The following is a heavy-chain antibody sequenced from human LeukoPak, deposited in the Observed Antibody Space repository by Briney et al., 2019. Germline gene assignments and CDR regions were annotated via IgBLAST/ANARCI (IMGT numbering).Heavy chain of an antibody. Sequence: GSSVKVSCKASGYTFTNYGISWVRQAPGQGLEWMGWISAYNGDTKYAQKLQGRVTITTDTSTSTAYMELRSLRSDDTAVYYCARDGYTFGGVKTRFDFWGQGTLVTVSS. V-gene: IGHV1-18*01. CDR3: ARDGYTFGGVKTRFDF. J-gene: IGHJ4*02. CDR2: ISAYNGDT. CDR1: GYTFTNYG. D-gene: IGHD3-16*01.